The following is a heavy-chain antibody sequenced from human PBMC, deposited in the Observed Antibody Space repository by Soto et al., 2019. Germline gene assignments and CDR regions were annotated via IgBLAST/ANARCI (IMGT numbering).Heavy chain of an antibody. CDR2: IYYSGST. CDR1: AACPSSGDYS. V-gene: IGHV4-30-4*08. Sequence: TLGLICTVSAACPSSGDYSSSWICQPKRTCLEWIGYIYYSGSTYYKHSLKSRVNISVDTSKNQFSLELSSVTAADTAVYYCAREAATYYDILTGSQHGMDVWGQGSTV. J-gene: IGHJ6*02. CDR3: AREAATYYDILTGSQHGMDV. D-gene: IGHD3-9*01.